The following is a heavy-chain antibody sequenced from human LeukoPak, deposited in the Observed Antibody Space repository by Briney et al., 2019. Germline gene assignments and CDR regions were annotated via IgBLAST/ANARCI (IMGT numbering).Heavy chain of an antibody. D-gene: IGHD6-19*01. CDR3: ARDSWQVPGTSTSLDY. J-gene: IGHJ4*02. V-gene: IGHV1-3*04. CDR1: GYTFTSYA. Sequence: ASVKVSCKASGYTFTSYAMHWVRQAPGQRLEWMGWISTYSGNRNYTQNFQDRVTMTTDTSTSTAYMELRSLTSDDTAVYYCARDSWQVPGTSTSLDYWGQGTLVTVPS. CDR2: ISTYSGNR.